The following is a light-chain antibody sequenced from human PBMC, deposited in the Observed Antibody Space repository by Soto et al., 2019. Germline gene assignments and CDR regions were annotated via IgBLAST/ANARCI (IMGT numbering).Light chain of an antibody. CDR3: QQYNSYYTWT. V-gene: IGKV1-5*03. J-gene: IGKJ1*01. CDR2: KAS. Sequence: DIEMTQSPSTLSASVGDRVTITCRASQSISSWLAWYQQKPGEAPKLLIYKASSLESGVPSRFSGSGSGTEFTLTISSLQPDDFAIYYCQQYNSYYTWTFGQGTKVDIK. CDR1: QSISSW.